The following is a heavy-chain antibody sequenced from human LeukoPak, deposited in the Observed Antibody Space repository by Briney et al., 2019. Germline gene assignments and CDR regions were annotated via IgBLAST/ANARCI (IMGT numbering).Heavy chain of an antibody. J-gene: IGHJ4*02. CDR3: ARERDGYMNY. CDR2: INHSGST. V-gene: IGHV4-34*01. D-gene: IGHD5-24*01. Sequence: PSETLSLTCAVYGGSFSGYYWSWIRQPPGKGLEWIGEINHSGSTNYNPSLKSRVTISVDTSKNQFSLKLSSVTAADTAVYYCARERDGYMNYWGQGTLVTVSS. CDR1: GGSFSGYY.